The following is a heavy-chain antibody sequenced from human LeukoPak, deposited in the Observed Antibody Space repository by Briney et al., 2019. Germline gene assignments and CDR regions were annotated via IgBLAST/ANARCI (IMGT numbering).Heavy chain of an antibody. CDR3: ARDTGRRDDAFDI. CDR2: INHSGST. D-gene: IGHD2-8*02. Sequence: SETLSLTCTVSGGSISGYYWSWIRQPPGKGLEWIGEINHSGSTNYNPSLKSRVTISVDTSKNQFSLKLSSVTAADTAVYYCARDTGRRDDAFDIWGQGTMVTVSS. CDR1: GGSISGYY. V-gene: IGHV4-34*01. J-gene: IGHJ3*02.